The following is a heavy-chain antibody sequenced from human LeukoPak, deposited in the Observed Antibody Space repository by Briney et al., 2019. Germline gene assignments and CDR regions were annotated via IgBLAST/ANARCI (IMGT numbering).Heavy chain of an antibody. CDR2: ISAYNNNT. V-gene: IGHV1-18*01. J-gene: IGHJ3*01. Sequence: ASVNVSCKPSGYTFSNYGVSWVRQAPGQGLEWVGWISAYNNNTNYAQKFQGRLTMTTDTSTSTAYMELRSLRPDDTALYYCASIYYLLSVNFQPDPFDFWAKGQWSSSLQ. CDR1: GYTFSNYG. D-gene: IGHD3-10*01. CDR3: ASIYYLLSVNFQPDPFDF.